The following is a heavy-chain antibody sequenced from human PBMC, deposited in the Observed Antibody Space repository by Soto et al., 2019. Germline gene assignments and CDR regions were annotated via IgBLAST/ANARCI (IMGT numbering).Heavy chain of an antibody. Sequence: LTCTVSGGSISSYYWSWIRQPPGKGLEWIGYIYYSGSTNYNPSLKSRVTISVDTSKNQFSLKLSSVTAADTAVYYCARGQWLQDYWGQGTLVTVSS. J-gene: IGHJ4*02. CDR1: GGSISSYY. CDR3: ARGQWLQDY. CDR2: IYYSGST. D-gene: IGHD6-19*01. V-gene: IGHV4-59*01.